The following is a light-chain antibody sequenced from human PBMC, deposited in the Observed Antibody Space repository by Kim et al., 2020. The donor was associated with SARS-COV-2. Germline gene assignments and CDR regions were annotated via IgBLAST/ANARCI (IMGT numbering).Light chain of an antibody. CDR2: GAS. V-gene: IGKV3-20*01. J-gene: IGKJ2*03. CDR3: QQYGASPYS. Sequence: LSPGERATLSCRASQVVSNNYLAWYQQKPGQAPSLLIYGASKRTTDFPDRFSGSGSGTDFTLTIDRLEPEDCAVYFCQQYGASPYSFGQGTKLEI. CDR1: QVVSNNY.